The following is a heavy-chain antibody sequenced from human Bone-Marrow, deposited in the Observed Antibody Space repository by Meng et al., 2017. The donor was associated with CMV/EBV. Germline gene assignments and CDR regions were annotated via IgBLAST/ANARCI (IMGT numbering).Heavy chain of an antibody. Sequence: GGSLRLSCAASGFTFSSYAMHWVRQAPGKGLEWVAVISYDGSNKYYADSVKGRFTISRDNSKNTLYLQMNSLRAEDTAVYYCARDGGYCSSTSCYGPYYGMDVWGQGTTVTGSS. CDR3: ARDGGYCSSTSCYGPYYGMDV. V-gene: IGHV3-30*14. D-gene: IGHD2-2*01. J-gene: IGHJ6*01. CDR1: GFTFSSYA. CDR2: ISYDGSNK.